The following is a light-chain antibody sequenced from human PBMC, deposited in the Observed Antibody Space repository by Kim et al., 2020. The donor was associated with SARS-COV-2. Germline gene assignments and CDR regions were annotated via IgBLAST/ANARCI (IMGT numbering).Light chain of an antibody. CDR2: GAA. CDR3: LQHSTYPIT. Sequence: AAVGDRVTITCRASQDIRNDLGWYQQNPGRAPKRLIYGAASLQSAGPSRFSGSGSGTEFTLTISSVQPEDFATYFCLQHSTYPITFGQGTRLEIK. J-gene: IGKJ5*01. V-gene: IGKV1-17*01. CDR1: QDIRND.